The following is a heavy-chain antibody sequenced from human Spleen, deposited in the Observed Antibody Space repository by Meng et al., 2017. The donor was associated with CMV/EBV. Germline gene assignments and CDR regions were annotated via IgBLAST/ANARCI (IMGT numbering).Heavy chain of an antibody. CDR3: AREGYSSGRAGAFDI. CDR1: GFKFNGNA. D-gene: IGHD6-19*01. J-gene: IGHJ3*02. Sequence: YGFKFNGNAISWVRQTPGKGLEWLAVSSPDENGKNYPDSVKGRFTISRDNSKNTLYLEMNSLRLEDTAMYYCAREGYSSGRAGAFDILGQGTMVTVSS. CDR2: SSPDENGK. V-gene: IGHV3-30-3*01.